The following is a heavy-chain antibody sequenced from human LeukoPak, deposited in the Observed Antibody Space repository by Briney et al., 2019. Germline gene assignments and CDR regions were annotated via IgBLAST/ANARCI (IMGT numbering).Heavy chain of an antibody. Sequence: ASVKVSCKASGYTFTSYYMHWVRQAPGQGLEWMGIINPSGGSTSYAQKFQGRVTMTRDTSTSTVYMELSSLRSEDTAVYYCARSASLVVPAATPNHYYYYYGMDVWGQGTTVTVSS. CDR1: GYTFTSYY. D-gene: IGHD2-2*01. CDR2: INPSGGST. CDR3: ARSASLVVPAATPNHYYYYYGMDV. J-gene: IGHJ6*02. V-gene: IGHV1-46*01.